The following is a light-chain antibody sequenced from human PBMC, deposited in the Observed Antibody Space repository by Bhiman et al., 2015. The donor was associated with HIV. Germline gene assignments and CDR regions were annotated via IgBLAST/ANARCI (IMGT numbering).Light chain of an antibody. CDR1: SSDVGGYNY. Sequence: QSALTQPASVSGSPGQSITISCTGTSSDVGGYNYVSWYQQHPGKAPKLMIYDVSKRPSGIRDRFSGSKSGTSATLGITGLQTGDEADYYCGTWDSSLSCWVFGGGTKLTVL. CDR3: GTWDSSLSCWV. CDR2: DVS. V-gene: IGLV2-14*01. J-gene: IGLJ3*02.